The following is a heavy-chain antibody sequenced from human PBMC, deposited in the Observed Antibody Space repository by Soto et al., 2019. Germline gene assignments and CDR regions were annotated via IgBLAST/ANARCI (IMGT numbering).Heavy chain of an antibody. Sequence: GGSLRLSCAASGFTFRDHSMSWVRQAPGKGLEWVSAITGSAGSTYYADSVEGRFTISRDISKNTLYLQMNSLRPEDTAVYYCAKEDVFSGSQIYYFDSWGQGILVTVSS. V-gene: IGHV3-23*01. CDR3: AKEDVFSGSQIYYFDS. CDR1: GFTFRDHS. J-gene: IGHJ4*02. D-gene: IGHD3-3*01. CDR2: ITGSAGST.